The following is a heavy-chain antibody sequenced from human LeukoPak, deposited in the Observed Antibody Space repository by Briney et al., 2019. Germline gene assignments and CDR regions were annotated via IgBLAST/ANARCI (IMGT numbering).Heavy chain of an antibody. Sequence: SETLSLTCAVYGGSFSGYYWSWIRQPPGKGLEWIGEINHSGSTNYNPSLKSRVTISVDTSKNQFSLKLSSVTAADTAVYYCARGRSGWIQPWFFDYWGQGTLVTVSS. V-gene: IGHV4-34*01. CDR1: GGSFSGYY. CDR2: INHSGST. D-gene: IGHD5-18*01. CDR3: ARGRSGWIQPWFFDY. J-gene: IGHJ4*02.